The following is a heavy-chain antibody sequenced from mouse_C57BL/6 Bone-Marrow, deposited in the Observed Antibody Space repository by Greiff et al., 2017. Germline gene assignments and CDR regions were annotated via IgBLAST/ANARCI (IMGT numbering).Heavy chain of an antibody. D-gene: IGHD2-4*01. V-gene: IGHV7-3*01. CDR2: IRNKANGYSP. Sequence: EVQLVESGGGLVQPGGSLCLSCAASGFTFTDYYMSWVRQPPGKALEWLGFIRNKANGYSPEYSASVMGRFNISSDNSQSILYLQMNALRAEDSATYYCARYYDYDGYFDVWGTGTTVTVSS. J-gene: IGHJ1*03. CDR3: ARYYDYDGYFDV. CDR1: GFTFTDYY.